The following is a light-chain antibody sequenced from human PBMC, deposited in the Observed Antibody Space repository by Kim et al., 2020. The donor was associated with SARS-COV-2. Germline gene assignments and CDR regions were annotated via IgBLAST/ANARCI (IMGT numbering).Light chain of an antibody. CDR2: KAS. CDR3: QQYNSYSRT. J-gene: IGKJ1*01. Sequence: DIQMTQSPSTLSASVGDRVTITCRASQSISNWLAWYQRKPGKAPKVLIYKASSLESGVPSRSSGSGSGTEFTLTISSLQPDDFATYYCQQYNSYSRTFGQGTKVDIK. CDR1: QSISNW. V-gene: IGKV1-5*03.